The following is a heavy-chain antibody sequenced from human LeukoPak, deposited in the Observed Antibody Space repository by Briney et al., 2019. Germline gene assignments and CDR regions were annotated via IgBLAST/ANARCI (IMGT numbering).Heavy chain of an antibody. D-gene: IGHD1-26*01. V-gene: IGHV4-34*01. CDR2: INHSGGS. CDR1: GGSFRGYY. Sequence: SETLSLTCAVYGGSFRGYYWMWVRQSPGKGLQWIGEINHSGGSNYNQSLKSRVTISVDTSRSQCSLKLTSVTAADTAVYYCVMGQWEPKGTYWGQGTLVTISS. J-gene: IGHJ4*02. CDR3: VMGQWEPKGTY.